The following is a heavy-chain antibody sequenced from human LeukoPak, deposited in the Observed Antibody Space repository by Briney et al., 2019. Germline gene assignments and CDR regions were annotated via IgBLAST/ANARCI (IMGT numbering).Heavy chain of an antibody. Sequence: SETLSLTCTVSGGSISNYYWSWIRQPPGKGLESIGYIYYTGSTDYNPSPKGRVTMSVDTSKNQFSLKLSSVTAADTAVYYCARGQYDSGSRYDIWGQGTMVTVSS. CDR3: ARGQYDSGSRYDI. CDR2: IYYTGST. J-gene: IGHJ3*02. D-gene: IGHD3-10*01. V-gene: IGHV4-59*01. CDR1: GGSISNYY.